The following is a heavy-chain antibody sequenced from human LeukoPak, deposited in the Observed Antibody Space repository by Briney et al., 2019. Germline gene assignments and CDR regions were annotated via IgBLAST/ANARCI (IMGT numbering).Heavy chain of an antibody. V-gene: IGHV4-59*01. J-gene: IGHJ6*03. CDR1: GGSISSYY. Sequence: SETLSLTCTVPGGSISSYYWSWIRQPPGKGLGWIGYIYDSGSTNYNPSLKSRVNISVDTSKNQFSLKLSSVTAADTAVYYCARATSGSYYDDYYYMDVWGKGTTVTVSS. D-gene: IGHD1-26*01. CDR3: ARATSGSYYDDYYYMDV. CDR2: IYDSGST.